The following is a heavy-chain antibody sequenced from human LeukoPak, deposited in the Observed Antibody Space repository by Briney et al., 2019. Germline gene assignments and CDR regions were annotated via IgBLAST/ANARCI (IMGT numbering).Heavy chain of an antibody. CDR3: ARLTYYYGSGSYYNAEG. V-gene: IGHV4-39*01. CDR1: GGSVSSSRYY. CDR2: IYYSGTT. Sequence: SQTLSPTRPVSGGSVSSSRYYWGWLRQPPGKGLGWIGSIYYSGTTYSHPSLKSRVPMSVARTQNLCSLKVCSATAAHTAVYYCARLTYYYGSGSYYNAEGWGQGTLVTVSS. J-gene: IGHJ4*02. D-gene: IGHD3-10*01.